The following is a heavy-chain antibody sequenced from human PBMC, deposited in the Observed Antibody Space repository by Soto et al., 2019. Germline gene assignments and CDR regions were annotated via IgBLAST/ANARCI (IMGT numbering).Heavy chain of an antibody. Sequence: GGSLRLSCAASGFTFSSYAMSWVRQAPGKGLEWVSAISGSGGSTYYADSVKGRFTISRDNSKNTLYLQMNSLRAEDTAVYYCAISAVVVPAALDAFDIWGQGTMDTVSS. CDR1: GFTFSSYA. V-gene: IGHV3-23*01. CDR3: AISAVVVPAALDAFDI. J-gene: IGHJ3*02. D-gene: IGHD2-2*01. CDR2: ISGSGGST.